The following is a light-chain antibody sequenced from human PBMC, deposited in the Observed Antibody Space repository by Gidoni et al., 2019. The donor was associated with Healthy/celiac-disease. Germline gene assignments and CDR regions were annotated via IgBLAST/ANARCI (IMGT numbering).Light chain of an antibody. Sequence: QSVLTQPPSVSEAPRQRVTISCSGSSSNIGNNAVNWYQQLPGKAPKLLIYYDDLLPSGVSDRFSGSKSGTSASLAISGLQSEDEADYYCAAWDDSLNLVFGTGTKVTVL. CDR2: YDD. J-gene: IGLJ1*01. CDR3: AAWDDSLNLV. V-gene: IGLV1-36*01. CDR1: SSNIGNNA.